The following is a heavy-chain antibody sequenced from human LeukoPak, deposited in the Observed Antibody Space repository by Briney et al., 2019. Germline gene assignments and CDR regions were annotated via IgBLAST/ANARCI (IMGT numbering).Heavy chain of an antibody. J-gene: IGHJ4*02. V-gene: IGHV3-53*01. CDR3: ARARIGYGYILDY. Sequence: GGSLRLSCAASGFTVSSNYMSWVRQAPGKGLEWVSVIYSGGSTYYADSVKGRFTISRGNSKNTLYLQMNSLRAEDTAVYYCARARIGYGYILDYWGQGTLVTVSS. CDR1: GFTVSSNY. D-gene: IGHD5-18*01. CDR2: IYSGGST.